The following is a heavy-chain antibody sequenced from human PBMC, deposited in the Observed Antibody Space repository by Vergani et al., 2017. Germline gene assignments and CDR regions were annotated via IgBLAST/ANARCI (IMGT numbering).Heavy chain of an antibody. D-gene: IGHD3-10*01. J-gene: IGHJ4*02. Sequence: EVQLLESGGGLVQPGGSLSLTCAASEFTFSNYAMNWVRQAPGKGLEWVSGISGSGVSAYYTDSVKGRFTISRDNSKNMLFLQMNNLSTEDTAIYYCAKQYFVSGNYLFDYWGQGTLVTVSS. CDR3: AKQYFVSGNYLFDY. CDR1: EFTFSNYA. CDR2: ISGSGVSA. V-gene: IGHV3-23*01.